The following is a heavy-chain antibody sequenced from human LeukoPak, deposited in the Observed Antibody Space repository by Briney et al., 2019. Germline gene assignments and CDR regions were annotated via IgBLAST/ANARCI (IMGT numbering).Heavy chain of an antibody. Sequence: SETLSLTCTVSGDSISSYYWSWIRQPPGKGLEWIGYIYCSGSTNYNPSLKSRVTISVDTSKNQFSLKLSSVTAADTAVYYCARAYYDSSGLNFDYWGQGTLVTVSS. CDR2: IYCSGST. D-gene: IGHD3-22*01. J-gene: IGHJ4*02. CDR3: ARAYYDSSGLNFDY. CDR1: GDSISSYY. V-gene: IGHV4-59*01.